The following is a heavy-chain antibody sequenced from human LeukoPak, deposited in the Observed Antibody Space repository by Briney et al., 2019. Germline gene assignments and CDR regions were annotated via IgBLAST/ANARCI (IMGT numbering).Heavy chain of an antibody. Sequence: PGGSLRLSCAASGFTFSSYSMNWVRQAPGKGLEWVPSISSSSSYIYYADSVKGRFTISRDNAKNSLYLQMNSLRAEDTAVYSRARPRDPVTRISSFDIWGQGTMVTVSS. D-gene: IGHD4-17*01. J-gene: IGHJ3*02. CDR3: ARPRDPVTRISSFDI. CDR2: ISSSSSYI. V-gene: IGHV3-21*01. CDR1: GFTFSSYS.